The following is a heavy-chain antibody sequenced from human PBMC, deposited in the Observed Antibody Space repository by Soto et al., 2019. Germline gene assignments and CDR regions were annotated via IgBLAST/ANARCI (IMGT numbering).Heavy chain of an antibody. D-gene: IGHD6-19*01. V-gene: IGHV3-74*01. CDR3: ARGYSSGPDY. CDR2: INSDGSTT. CDR1: GFTFSNHW. J-gene: IGHJ4*02. Sequence: SLKIYCAASGFTFSNHWMPWVRQAPGKGLVWVSRINSDGSTTTYADSVKGRFTISRHNAKNTLYLQLNCLRAEDTALYYCARGYSSGPDYWGQGTLVTVSS.